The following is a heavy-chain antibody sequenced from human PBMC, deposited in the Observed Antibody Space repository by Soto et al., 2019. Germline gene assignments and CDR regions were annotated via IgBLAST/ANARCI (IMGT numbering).Heavy chain of an antibody. CDR1: GYTFTSYY. Sequence: GASVKVSCKASGYTFTSYYMHWVRQAPGQGLEWMGIINPSGGSTSYAQKFQGRVTMTRDTSTSTVYMELSSLRSEDTAVYYCARDAYEYGDFAGIGYWGQGTLVTVSS. CDR2: INPSGGST. V-gene: IGHV1-46*01. D-gene: IGHD4-17*01. J-gene: IGHJ4*02. CDR3: ARDAYEYGDFAGIGY.